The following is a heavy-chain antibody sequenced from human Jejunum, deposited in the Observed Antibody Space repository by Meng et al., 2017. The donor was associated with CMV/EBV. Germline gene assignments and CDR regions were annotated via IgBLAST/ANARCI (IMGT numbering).Heavy chain of an antibody. CDR2: IYNSGST. CDR3: ARGSGWYYFDY. D-gene: IGHD6-19*01. V-gene: IGHV4-4*07. Sequence: QVQLQESGPGLVKPSETLSLTCTVSGDSISSYYWSWIRQPAGKGLEWIGHIYNSGSTNYNPSLMSRVTMSIDTSKNQFSLKLNSVTAADTAVYYCARGSGWYYFDYWGQGTLVTVAS. J-gene: IGHJ4*02. CDR1: GDSISSYY.